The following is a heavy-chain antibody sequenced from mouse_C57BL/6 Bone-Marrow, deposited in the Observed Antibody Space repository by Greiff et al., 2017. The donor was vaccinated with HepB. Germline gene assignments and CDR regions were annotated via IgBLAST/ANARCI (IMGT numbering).Heavy chain of an antibody. CDR2: SRNKANDYTT. D-gene: IGHD1-1*01. Sequence: DVKLVESGGGLVQSGRSLRLSCATSGFTFSDFYMEWVRQAPGKGLEWIAASRNKANDYTTEYSATVKGRFIVSRDTSQSILYLQMNALRAEDTAIDDCARDPYYGSSYWYFDVWGTGTTVTVSS. CDR3: ARDPYYGSSYWYFDV. V-gene: IGHV7-1*01. J-gene: IGHJ1*03. CDR1: GFTFSDFY.